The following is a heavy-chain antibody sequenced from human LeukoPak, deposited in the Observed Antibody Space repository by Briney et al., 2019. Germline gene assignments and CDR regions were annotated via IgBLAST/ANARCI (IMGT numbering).Heavy chain of an antibody. CDR3: ERTTEAHSWRTRYYDYYMDV. V-gene: IGHV4-59*01. J-gene: IGHJ6*03. CDR1: GGSISSYY. CDR2: IYYSGST. D-gene: IGHD6-13*01. Sequence: SETLSLTCTVSGGSISSYYWSWIRQPPGKGLEWIGYIYYSGSTNYNPSLKSRVTISVDTSKNQFSLKLSSATAADTAVYYCERTTEAHSWRTRYYDYYMDVWGKGTTVTVSS.